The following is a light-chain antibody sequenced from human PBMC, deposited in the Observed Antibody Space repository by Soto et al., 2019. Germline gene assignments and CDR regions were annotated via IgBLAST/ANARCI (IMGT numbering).Light chain of an antibody. Sequence: DIVMTQSPDSLAVSLGERATINCKSSQSVLYSSNNKNYLAWYQQKPGQPPKLLIYWASTRDSGVPDRFSGSGSGTDFSLTISSLQAEDVAVYYCQQYSSTPLTFGGGPKVEIK. CDR3: QQYSSTPLT. CDR1: QSVLYSSNNKNY. CDR2: WAS. J-gene: IGKJ4*01. V-gene: IGKV4-1*01.